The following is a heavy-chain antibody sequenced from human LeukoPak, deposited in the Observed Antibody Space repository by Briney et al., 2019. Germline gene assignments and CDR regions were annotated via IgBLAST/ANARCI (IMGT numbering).Heavy chain of an antibody. CDR3: ARLTYSGSYSYYFDH. J-gene: IGHJ4*02. Sequence: SETLSLTCTVSGASISDYYWSGIRQPPGKGLEWIGYIFYSGSTNYNPSLKSRVTISVDTSKNQLSLKLSSVTAADTAVYYCARLTYSGSYSYYFDHWGQGTPVTVST. D-gene: IGHD1-26*01. CDR2: IFYSGST. V-gene: IGHV4-59*08. CDR1: GASISDYY.